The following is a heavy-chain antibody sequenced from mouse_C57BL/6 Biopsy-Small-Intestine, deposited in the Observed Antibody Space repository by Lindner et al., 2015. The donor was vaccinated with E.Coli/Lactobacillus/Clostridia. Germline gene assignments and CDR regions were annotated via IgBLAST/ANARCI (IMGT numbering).Heavy chain of an antibody. V-gene: IGHV14-4*01. CDR2: IDPENGDT. D-gene: IGHD2-4*01. J-gene: IGHJ4*01. Sequence: VQLQESGAEPVRPGASVKLSCTAPGFNIKDDYMHWVKQRPEQGLEWIGWIDPENGDTEYASKFQGKATITADTSSNTAYPQLSSLTSEDTAVYYCTRGDYDYGENAMDYWGQGTSVTVSS. CDR3: TRGDYDYGENAMDY. CDR1: GFNIKDDY.